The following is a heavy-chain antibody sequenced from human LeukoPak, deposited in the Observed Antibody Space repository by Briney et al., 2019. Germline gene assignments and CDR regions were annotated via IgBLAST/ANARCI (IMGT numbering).Heavy chain of an antibody. J-gene: IGHJ4*02. CDR1: GFPFSSYA. D-gene: IGHD1-26*01. Sequence: GGSLRLSCAASGFPFSSYAMNWVRQAPGKGLEWVSTISGGGGSTYYADSVKGRFTISRDNSKNTLYLQVNSLRAEDAAVYYCAKGGKWDVTPFDYWGQGTLVTVSS. CDR3: AKGGKWDVTPFDY. CDR2: ISGGGGST. V-gene: IGHV3-23*01.